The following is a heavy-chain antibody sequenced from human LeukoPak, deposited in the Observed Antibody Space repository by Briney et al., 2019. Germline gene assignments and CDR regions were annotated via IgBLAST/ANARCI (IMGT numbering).Heavy chain of an antibody. J-gene: IGHJ4*02. CDR3: ARVFDS. Sequence: SETLSLTCTVSGGSVSTSDYYWGWIRQSPVKGLEWIGDVFYTGKTNYNPSLRGRATISMDTTKNQFSLKLTYVTAADSAVYYCARVFDSWGQGTLVTVSS. CDR2: VFYTGKT. V-gene: IGHV4-39*07. CDR1: GGSVSTSDYY.